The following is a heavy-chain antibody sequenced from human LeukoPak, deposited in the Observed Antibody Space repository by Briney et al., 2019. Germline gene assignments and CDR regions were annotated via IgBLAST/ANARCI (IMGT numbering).Heavy chain of an antibody. D-gene: IGHD3-3*01. CDR3: ARDFDFWSGYHDAFDI. J-gene: IGHJ3*02. Sequence: ASVKVSCKASGYTFTSYAMHWVRQAPGQRLEWMGWINAGNGNTKYSQKFQGRVTITRDTSASTAYMELSSLRSEDTDAYYCARDFDFWSGYHDAFDIWGQGTMVTVSS. CDR1: GYTFTSYA. V-gene: IGHV1-3*01. CDR2: INAGNGNT.